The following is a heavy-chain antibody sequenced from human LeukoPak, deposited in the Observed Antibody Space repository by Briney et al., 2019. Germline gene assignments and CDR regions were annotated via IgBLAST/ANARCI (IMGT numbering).Heavy chain of an antibody. CDR3: AREFSYSSYVLGVRVYFDY. Sequence: PGGSLRLSCAASGFTFSSYAMHWVRQAPGKGLEWVSAISGSGGSTYYADSVKGRFTISRDNSKNTLYLQMNSLRAEDTAVYYCAREFSYSSYVLGVRVYFDYWGQGTLVTVSS. V-gene: IGHV3-23*01. CDR1: GFTFSSYA. CDR2: ISGSGGST. D-gene: IGHD4-11*01. J-gene: IGHJ4*02.